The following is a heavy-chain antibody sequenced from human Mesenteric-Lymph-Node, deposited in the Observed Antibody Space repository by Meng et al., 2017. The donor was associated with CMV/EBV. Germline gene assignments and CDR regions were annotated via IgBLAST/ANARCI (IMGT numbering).Heavy chain of an antibody. CDR2: IRYDGSNK. D-gene: IGHD6-13*01. V-gene: IGHV3-30*02. J-gene: IGHJ4*02. CDR3: ARIIAAAGTYFDY. Sequence: GESLKISCAASGFTFSSYGMHWVRQAPGKGLEWVAFIRYDGSNKYYADSVKGRFTISRDNSKNTLYLQMNSLRAEDTAVYYCARIIAAAGTYFDYWGQGTLVTVSS. CDR1: GFTFSSYG.